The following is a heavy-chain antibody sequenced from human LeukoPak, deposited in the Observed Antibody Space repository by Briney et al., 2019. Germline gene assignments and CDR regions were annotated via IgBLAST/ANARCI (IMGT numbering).Heavy chain of an antibody. J-gene: IGHJ4*02. CDR1: GFTFSSYA. D-gene: IGHD2-2*01. Sequence: GGSLRLSCAASGFTFSSYAMHWVRQAPGKGLEWVAVISYDGSNKYYADSVKGRFAISRDNSKNTLYLQMNSLRAEDTAVYYCARDLWAAAIGGYYFDYWGQGTLVTVSS. CDR2: ISYDGSNK. V-gene: IGHV3-30*01. CDR3: ARDLWAAAIGGYYFDY.